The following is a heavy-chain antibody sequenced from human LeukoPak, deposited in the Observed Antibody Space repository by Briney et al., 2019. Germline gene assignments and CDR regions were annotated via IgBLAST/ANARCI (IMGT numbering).Heavy chain of an antibody. D-gene: IGHD2/OR15-2a*01. CDR1: GFTFSSFA. Sequence: GGSLRLSCSASGFTFSSFAMHWVRQAPGKGLEYVAAIYRNGGSTYYADSVKGRFTISRDNSKNTLYLQMSSLRAEDTAVYLCVKDLRSDFMGVLSRYLSYWGQGTLVTVPS. J-gene: IGHJ4*02. CDR3: VKDLRSDFMGVLSRYLSY. CDR2: IYRNGGST. V-gene: IGHV3-64D*09.